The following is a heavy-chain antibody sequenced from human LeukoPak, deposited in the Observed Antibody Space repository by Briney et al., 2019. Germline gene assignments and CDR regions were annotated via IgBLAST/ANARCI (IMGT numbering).Heavy chain of an antibody. CDR2: IYYSGST. D-gene: IGHD2-2*02. CDR3: ARQYAYMSGMDV. J-gene: IGHJ6*02. Sequence: SETLSLTCTVSGGSITSYYWSWIRQPPGKGLEWIGYIYYSGSTNYNPSLKSRVTISVDTSKNQFSLKLSSVTAADTAVYYCARQYAYMSGMDVWGQGTTVNVSS. CDR1: GGSITSYY. V-gene: IGHV4-59*08.